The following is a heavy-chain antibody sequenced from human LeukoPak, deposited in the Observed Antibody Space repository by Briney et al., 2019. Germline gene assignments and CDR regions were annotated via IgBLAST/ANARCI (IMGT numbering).Heavy chain of an antibody. CDR1: GFNFSDSR. V-gene: IGHV3-7*04. CDR2: VNKEGTEK. Sequence: PGGSLRLSCAASGFNFSDSRMTWVRQAPGTGLEWVANVNKEGTEKHFLDSVEGRFTISRDNAKKSLYLQMSSLRPEDTAVYFCVRSDWYFESWGQGTLVTVSS. CDR3: VRSDWYFES. J-gene: IGHJ4*02. D-gene: IGHD2-21*02.